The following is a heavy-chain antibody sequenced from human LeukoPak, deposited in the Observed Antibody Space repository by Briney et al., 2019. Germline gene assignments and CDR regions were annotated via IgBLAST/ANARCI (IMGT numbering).Heavy chain of an antibody. CDR1: GFTFSSYA. J-gene: IGHJ6*02. CDR2: ISGSGGST. CDR3: AKVTATPNYYYGMDV. V-gene: IGHV3-23*01. D-gene: IGHD2-21*02. Sequence: GGSLRLSCAASGFTFSSYAMSWVRQAPGKGLEWVSAISGSGGSTYYADSVKGRFTISRDNSKNTPYLQMNSLRAEDTAVYYCAKVTATPNYYYGMDVWGQGTTVTVSS.